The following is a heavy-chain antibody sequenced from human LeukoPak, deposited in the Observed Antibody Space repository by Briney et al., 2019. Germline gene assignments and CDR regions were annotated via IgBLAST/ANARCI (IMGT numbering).Heavy chain of an antibody. J-gene: IGHJ6*02. CDR2: IYSGGST. V-gene: IGHV3-66*01. CDR1: GFTFSSYG. CDR3: ARDNRSMVSSSTHNYYYYYGMDV. Sequence: GGSLRLSCAASGFTFSSYGMHWVRQAPGKGLEWVSVIYSGGSTYYADSVKGRFTISRDNSKNTLYLQMNSLRAEDTAVYYCARDNRSMVSSSTHNYYYYYGMDVWGQGTTVTVSS. D-gene: IGHD6-6*01.